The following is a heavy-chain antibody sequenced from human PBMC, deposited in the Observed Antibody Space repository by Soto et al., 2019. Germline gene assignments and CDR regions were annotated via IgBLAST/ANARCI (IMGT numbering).Heavy chain of an antibody. CDR3: ARDGREYSGYDHAFDI. CDR2: ISSSSSTI. CDR1: GFTFSSYS. D-gene: IGHD5-12*01. J-gene: IGHJ3*02. Sequence: EVQLVESGGGLVQPGGSLRLSCAASGFTFSSYSMNWVRQAPGKGLEWVSYISSSSSTIYYADSVKGRFTISRDNAKNSLYRQMNSLRDEDTAVYYCARDGREYSGYDHAFDIWGQGTMVTVSS. V-gene: IGHV3-48*02.